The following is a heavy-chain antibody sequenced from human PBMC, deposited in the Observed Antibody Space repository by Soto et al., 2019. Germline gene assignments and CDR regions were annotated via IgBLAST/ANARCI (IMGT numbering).Heavy chain of an antibody. CDR1: GYTFTSYG. CDR3: ARQGAGGYYFWSGQSYSYYYMDV. D-gene: IGHD3-3*01. V-gene: IGHV1-18*01. CDR2: ISAYNGNT. Sequence: GASVKVSCKASGYTFTSYGISWVRQAPGQGLEWMGWISAYNGNTNYAQKLQGRVTMTTDTSTSTAYMELRSLRSDDTAVYYCARQGAGGYYFWSGQSYSYYYMDVSGKATTVTVSS. J-gene: IGHJ6*03.